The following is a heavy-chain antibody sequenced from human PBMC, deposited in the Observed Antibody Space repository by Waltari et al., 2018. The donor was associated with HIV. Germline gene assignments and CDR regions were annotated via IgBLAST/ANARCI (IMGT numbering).Heavy chain of an antibody. J-gene: IGHJ6*02. CDR2: FDPEDDET. CDR3: ATGGGTTSIQLYDLDV. V-gene: IGHV1-24*01. CDR1: GYTLTELS. Sequence: QVQLIQSGAEVKKPGASVKVSCKVFGYTLTELSMHWVRQAPGKGLEWMGGFDPEDDETIYAQKFQGRVTMTEDTSTDSAYMELSSLTYEDTAVYYCATGGGTTSIQLYDLDVWGQGTTVTVSS. D-gene: IGHD1-26*01.